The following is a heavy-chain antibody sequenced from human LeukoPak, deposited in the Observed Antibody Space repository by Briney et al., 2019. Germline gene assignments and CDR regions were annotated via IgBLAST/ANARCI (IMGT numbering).Heavy chain of an antibody. J-gene: IGHJ4*02. V-gene: IGHV4-30-2*01. CDR1: GGSISSGGYS. D-gene: IGHD2-21*02. CDR2: IYHSGST. CDR3: ARGGTYCGGDCYLN. Sequence: SQTLSLTCAVSGGSISSGGYSWSWIRQPPGKGLEWIGYIYHSGSTYYNPSLKSRVTISVDRSKNQFSLKLSSVTAADTAVYYCARGGTYCGGDCYLNWGRGTLVTVSS.